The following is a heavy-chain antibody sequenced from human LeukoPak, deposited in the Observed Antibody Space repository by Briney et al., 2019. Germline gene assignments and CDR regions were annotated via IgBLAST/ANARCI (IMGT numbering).Heavy chain of an antibody. J-gene: IGHJ4*02. D-gene: IGHD4-23*01. V-gene: IGHV3-74*01. CDR3: ASSTGGNTAPGY. CDR1: GFTFSSYS. CDR2: INSDGGST. Sequence: GGSLRLSCAASGFTFSSYSMNWVRQAPGKGLVWVSRINSDGGSTTYADSVKGRFTISRDNAKNTLYLQMNSLRAEDTAVYYCASSTGGNTAPGYWGLGTLVTVSS.